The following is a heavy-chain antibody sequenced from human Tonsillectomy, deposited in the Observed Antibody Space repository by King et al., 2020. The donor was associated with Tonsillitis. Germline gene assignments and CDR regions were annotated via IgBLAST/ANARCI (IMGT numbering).Heavy chain of an antibody. CDR1: GFTFSSYW. J-gene: IGHJ6*02. D-gene: IGHD5-12*01. CDR2: INSDGSST. V-gene: IGHV3-74*01. CDR3: ARTSGYGGMDV. Sequence: DVQLVESGGGLVQPGGSLRLSCAASGFTFSSYWMHWVRQAPGKGLVWVSRINSDGSSTSYADSVKGRFTISRDNAKDTLYLQMNRLRAEDTAVYYCARTSGYGGMDVWGQGTTVTVSS.